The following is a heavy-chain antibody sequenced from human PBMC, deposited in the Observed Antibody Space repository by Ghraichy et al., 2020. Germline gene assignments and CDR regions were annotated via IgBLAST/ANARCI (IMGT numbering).Heavy chain of an antibody. V-gene: IGHV4-4*09. CDR1: GGSISSYY. CDR2: IYTSGST. J-gene: IGHJ4*02. Sequence: SETLSLTCTVSGGSISSYYWSWIRQPPGKGLEWIGYIYTSGSTNYNPSLKSRVTISVDTSKNQFSLKLSSVTAADTAVYYCARHNDIAASFDYWGQGTLVTVSS. D-gene: IGHD6-13*01. CDR3: ARHNDIAASFDY.